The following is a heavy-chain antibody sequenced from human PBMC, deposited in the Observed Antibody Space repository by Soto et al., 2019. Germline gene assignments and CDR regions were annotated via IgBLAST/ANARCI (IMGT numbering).Heavy chain of an antibody. CDR2: INHSGST. J-gene: IGHJ5*02. V-gene: IGHV4-34*01. Sequence: SETLSLTCAVYGGSFSGYYWSWIRRPPGKGLEWIGEINHSGSTNYNPSLNSRVTLSIDMTNNHVSLILNSVTAADTAVYYCARVGPWVPYYYDSSPYTFENWFDPWGQGTLVTVSS. CDR1: GGSFSGYY. CDR3: ARVGPWVPYYYDSSPYTFENWFDP. D-gene: IGHD3-22*01.